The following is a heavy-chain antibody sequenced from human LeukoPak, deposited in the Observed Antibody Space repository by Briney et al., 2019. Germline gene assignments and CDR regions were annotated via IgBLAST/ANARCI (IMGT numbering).Heavy chain of an antibody. Sequence: GGSLRLSCAASGFTFSSYAMSWVRQAPGQGLEWVSAISRNGGSTYYADSVKGRFTISRDNSKNTVYLQMNSLRAEDTAVYYCAKDRITFGGVIVIPDFGYWGQGTLVTVSS. CDR3: AKDRITFGGVIVIPDFGY. J-gene: IGHJ4*02. CDR1: GFTFSSYA. V-gene: IGHV3-23*01. CDR2: ISRNGGST. D-gene: IGHD3-16*02.